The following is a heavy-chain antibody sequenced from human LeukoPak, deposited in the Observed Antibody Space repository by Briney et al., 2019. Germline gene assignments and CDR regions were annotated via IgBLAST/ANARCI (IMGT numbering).Heavy chain of an antibody. Sequence: ASVKVSCKASGYTFTSYGISWVRQAPGQGLEWMGWINSYNGNTTYAQKFQGRVTMTTDTSTTTAYMELRSLRSDDTAVYYCARVAAAENWFDPWGQGTLVTVSS. J-gene: IGHJ5*02. V-gene: IGHV1-18*01. D-gene: IGHD6-13*01. CDR1: GYTFTSYG. CDR2: INSYNGNT. CDR3: ARVAAAENWFDP.